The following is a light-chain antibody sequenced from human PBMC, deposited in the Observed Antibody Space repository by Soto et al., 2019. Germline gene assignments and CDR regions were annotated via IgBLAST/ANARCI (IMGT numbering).Light chain of an antibody. CDR2: EVS. Sequence: QSALTQPASVSGSPGQSITISCTGTSNDVGGYNYVSWYQQHPGKAPKLMIYEVSNRPSGVSNRFSGSKSGNTASLTISGLQAEDEANYYCCSYAGNNIFVFGTGTQLTVL. CDR3: CSYAGNNIFV. J-gene: IGLJ7*01. CDR1: SNDVGGYNY. V-gene: IGLV2-14*01.